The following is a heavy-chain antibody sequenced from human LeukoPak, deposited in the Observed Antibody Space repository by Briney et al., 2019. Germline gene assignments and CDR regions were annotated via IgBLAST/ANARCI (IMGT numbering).Heavy chain of an antibody. CDR3: ATVVPGAPNLLGY. CDR1: GFTFSAYW. J-gene: IGHJ4*02. CDR2: ISTDGSST. Sequence: GGSLRLSCAASGFTFSAYWMHWVRQAPGKGLVWASRISTDGSSTAYADSVKGRFTISRDNAKNTLYLQMNSLRAEDTAVYYCATVVPGAPNLLGYWGQGTLVTVSS. V-gene: IGHV3-74*01. D-gene: IGHD2-2*01.